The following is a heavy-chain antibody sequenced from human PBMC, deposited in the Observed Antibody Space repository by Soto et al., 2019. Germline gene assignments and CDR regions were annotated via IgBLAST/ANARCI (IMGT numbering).Heavy chain of an antibody. D-gene: IGHD3-3*01. CDR2: ISYDGSNK. CDR1: GFTFSSYA. CDR3: ARESPGITIVGVVIEEPPRYDD. V-gene: IGHV3-30-3*01. Sequence: GGSLRLSCAASGFTFSSYAMHWVRQAPGKGLEWVAVISYDGSNKYYADSVKGRFTISRDNSKNTLYLQMNSLRAEDTAVYYCARESPGITIVGVVIEEPPRYDDCGQGTVETHSS. J-gene: IGHJ4*02.